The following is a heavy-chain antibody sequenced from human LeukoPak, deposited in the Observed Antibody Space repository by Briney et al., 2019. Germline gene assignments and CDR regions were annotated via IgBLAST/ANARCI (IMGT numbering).Heavy chain of an antibody. D-gene: IGHD3-10*01. Sequence: SETLSLTCSVHGMSFTGYYWSWIRQPPGKGLEWICEMNHRGSSYFNPSFKSRVTISLDMSRKQYYLNLTSVTAADTAFYFCARGSGSYSGAADYWGQGTLVTVSS. CDR1: GMSFTGYY. CDR2: MNHRGSS. V-gene: IGHV4-34*01. J-gene: IGHJ4*02. CDR3: ARGSGSYSGAADY.